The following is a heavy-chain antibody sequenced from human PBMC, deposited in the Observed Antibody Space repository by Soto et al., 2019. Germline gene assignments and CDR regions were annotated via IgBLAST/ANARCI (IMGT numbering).Heavy chain of an antibody. D-gene: IGHD3-10*01. Sequence: PGRSLRLSCAASGFTFDDYTMHWVRQAPGKGLEWVSLISWDGGSTYYADSVKGRFTISRDNSKNSLYLQMNSLRTEDTALYYCAKDFYFGSGRYTGPGAFDIWGQGKMVTGS. CDR2: ISWDGGST. CDR1: GFTFDDYT. V-gene: IGHV3-43*01. CDR3: AKDFYFGSGRYTGPGAFDI. J-gene: IGHJ3*02.